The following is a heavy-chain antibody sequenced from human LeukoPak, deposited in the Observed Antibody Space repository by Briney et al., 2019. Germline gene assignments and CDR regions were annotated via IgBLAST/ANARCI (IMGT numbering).Heavy chain of an antibody. D-gene: IGHD6-13*01. V-gene: IGHV4-38-2*01. Sequence: SETLSLTCAVSGYSISSGYYWGWIRQPPGKGLEWIGSIYHSGSTYYNPSLKSRVTISVDTSKNQFSLKLSSVTAADTAVYYCARGGIAAAGFDPWGQGTLVTVSS. J-gene: IGHJ5*02. CDR1: GYSISSGYY. CDR3: ARGGIAAAGFDP. CDR2: IYHSGST.